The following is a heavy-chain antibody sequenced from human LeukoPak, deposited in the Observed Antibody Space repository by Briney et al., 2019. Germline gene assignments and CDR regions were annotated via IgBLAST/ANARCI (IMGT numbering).Heavy chain of an antibody. V-gene: IGHV1-69*05. CDR1: GGTFSSYA. CDR3: ARVRATGYEYYYYYYMDV. J-gene: IGHJ6*03. CDR2: IIPIFGTA. D-gene: IGHD5-12*01. Sequence: ASVKVSCKASGGTFSSYAISWVRQAPGQGLEWMGGIIPIFGTANYAQKFQGRVTITTDESTSTAYMELSSLRSEDTAVYYCARVRATGYEYYYYYYMDVCGKGTTVTVSS.